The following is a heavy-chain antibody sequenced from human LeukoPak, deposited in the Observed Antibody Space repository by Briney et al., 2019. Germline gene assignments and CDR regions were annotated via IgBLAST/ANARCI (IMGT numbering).Heavy chain of an antibody. Sequence: SLKVSCEASGGTFSSYTISWVRQAPGQGLEWMGGIIPIFGTANYAQKFQGRVTITADESTSTAYMELSSLRSEDTAVYYCASRFSSSSDYWGQGTLVTVSS. CDR3: ASRFSSSSDY. CDR1: GGTFSSYT. CDR2: IIPIFGTA. J-gene: IGHJ4*02. D-gene: IGHD6-6*01. V-gene: IGHV1-69*13.